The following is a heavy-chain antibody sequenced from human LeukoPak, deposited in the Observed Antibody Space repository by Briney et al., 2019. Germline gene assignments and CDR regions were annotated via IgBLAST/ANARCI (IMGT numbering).Heavy chain of an antibody. Sequence: GRSLRLSCAASRFTLSSYAMHWVRQAPGKGLERVSAISGSGGSTYYADSVKGRFTISRDNSKNTLYLQMNSLRAEDTAVYYCARGWGSGWYRWFDPWGQGTLVTVSS. CDR2: ISGSGGST. CDR1: RFTLSSYA. D-gene: IGHD6-19*01. CDR3: ARGWGSGWYRWFDP. V-gene: IGHV3-23*01. J-gene: IGHJ5*02.